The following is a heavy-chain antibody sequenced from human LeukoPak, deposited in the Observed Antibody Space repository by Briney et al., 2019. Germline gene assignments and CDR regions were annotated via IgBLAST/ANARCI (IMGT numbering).Heavy chain of an antibody. Sequence: GGSLRLSCAASGFIFSNYGMSWVRQAPGKGPEWVSGIRGNADTTYYADSVKGRFSIFRDNSKNTLYLQMNSLRAEDTAVYYCAKDYSKTGYYGSGTYYRPNWFDPWGQGTLVTVSS. CDR1: GFIFSNYG. V-gene: IGHV3-23*01. D-gene: IGHD3-10*01. CDR3: AKDYSKTGYYGSGTYYRPNWFDP. CDR2: IRGNADTT. J-gene: IGHJ5*02.